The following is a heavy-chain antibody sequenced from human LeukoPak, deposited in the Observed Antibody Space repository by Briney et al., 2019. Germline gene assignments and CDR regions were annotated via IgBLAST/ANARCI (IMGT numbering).Heavy chain of an antibody. CDR1: GFTFSSYA. Sequence: GRSLRLSCAASGFTFSSYAMHWVRQAPGKGLERVAVISYDGSNKYYADSVKGRFTISRDNSKNTLYLQMNSLRAEDTAVYYCARDRVSVGTVTTPGYWGQGTLVTVSS. CDR3: ARDRVSVGTVTTPGY. D-gene: IGHD4-17*01. CDR2: ISYDGSNK. J-gene: IGHJ4*02. V-gene: IGHV3-30*04.